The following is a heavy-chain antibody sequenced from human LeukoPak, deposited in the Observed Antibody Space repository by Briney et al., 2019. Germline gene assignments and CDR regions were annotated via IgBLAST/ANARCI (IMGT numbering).Heavy chain of an antibody. CDR3: AKASRLIVVVPAAIGGY. CDR2: ISYDGSNK. Sequence: GRSLRLSCAASGFTFSSYGMHWVRQAPGKGLEWVAVISYDGSNKYYADSVKGRFTISRDNSKNTLYLQMNSLRAEDTAVYYCAKASRLIVVVPAAIGGYWGQGTLVTVSS. CDR1: GFTFSSYG. V-gene: IGHV3-30*18. J-gene: IGHJ4*02. D-gene: IGHD2-2*02.